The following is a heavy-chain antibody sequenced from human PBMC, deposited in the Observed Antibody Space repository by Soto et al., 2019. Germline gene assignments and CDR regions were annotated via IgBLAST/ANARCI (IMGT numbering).Heavy chain of an antibody. V-gene: IGHV3-74*01. D-gene: IGHD2-2*01. CDR3: ARRPGIPAAMLGYYYYGMDV. J-gene: IGHJ6*02. CDR1: GFTFSSYW. CDR2: INSDGSST. Sequence: GGSLRLSCAASGFTFSSYWMHWVRQAPGKGLVWVSRINSDGSSTSYADSVKGRFTISRDNAKNTLYLQMNSLRAEDTAVYYCARRPGIPAAMLGYYYYGMDVWGQGTTVTVSS.